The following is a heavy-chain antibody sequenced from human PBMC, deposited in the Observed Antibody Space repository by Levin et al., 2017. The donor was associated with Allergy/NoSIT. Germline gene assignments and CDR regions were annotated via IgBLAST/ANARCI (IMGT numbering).Heavy chain of an antibody. CDR3: AGGKKTYYYDSSPSDY. D-gene: IGHD3-22*01. J-gene: IGHJ4*02. CDR2: IYYSGST. Sequence: SETLSLTCTVSGGSISSYYWSWIRQPPGKGLEWIGYIYYSGSTNYNPSLKSRVTISVDTSKNQFSLKLSSVTAADTAVYYCAGGKKTYYYDSSPSDYWGQGTLVTVSS. V-gene: IGHV4-59*01. CDR1: GGSISSYY.